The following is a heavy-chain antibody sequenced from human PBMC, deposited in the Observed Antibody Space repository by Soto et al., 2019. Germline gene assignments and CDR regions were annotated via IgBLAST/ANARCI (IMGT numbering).Heavy chain of an antibody. CDR2: IYPRDSEI. Sequence: EVQLVQSGAEVKRPGESLKISCTASGYSFTGFWIGWVRQMPGKGLEWMGIIYPRDSEIRYGPSFQGQVTISAVTSISTAYLQWTRLKASDTAMYYWARHLEVPFHGRTTCYYGLDVWGQGTTVTVSS. CDR1: GYSFTGFW. CDR3: ARHLEVPFHGRTTCYYGLDV. J-gene: IGHJ6*02. V-gene: IGHV5-51*01. D-gene: IGHD3-10*01.